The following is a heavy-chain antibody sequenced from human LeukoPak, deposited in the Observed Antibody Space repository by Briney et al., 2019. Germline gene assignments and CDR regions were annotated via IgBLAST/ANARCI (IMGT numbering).Heavy chain of an antibody. CDR2: INHSGST. D-gene: IGHD3-10*01. CDR3: ASGRVRGVIIRGFDY. Sequence: SETLSLTCAAYGGSFSGYYWSCIRQPPGKGLEWIGEINHSGSTNYNQSLKSRVTISVDTSKNQLSLKLSSVTAADTAVYYCASGRVRGVIIRGFDYWGQGTLVTASS. CDR1: GGSFSGYY. J-gene: IGHJ4*01. V-gene: IGHV4-34*01.